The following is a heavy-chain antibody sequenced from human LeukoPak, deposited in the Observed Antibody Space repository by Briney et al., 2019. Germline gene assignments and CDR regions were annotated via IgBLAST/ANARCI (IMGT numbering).Heavy chain of an antibody. V-gene: IGHV5-51*01. D-gene: IGHD2-15*01. CDR1: GYSSTSYW. Sequence: GESLKISCKGSGYSSTSYWIGWVRQMPGKGLEWMGIIYPGDSDTRYSPSFQGQVTISADKSISTAYLQWSSLKASDTAMYYCARQEYCSGGSCYTWFDPWGQGTLVTVSS. CDR2: IYPGDSDT. CDR3: ARQEYCSGGSCYTWFDP. J-gene: IGHJ5*02.